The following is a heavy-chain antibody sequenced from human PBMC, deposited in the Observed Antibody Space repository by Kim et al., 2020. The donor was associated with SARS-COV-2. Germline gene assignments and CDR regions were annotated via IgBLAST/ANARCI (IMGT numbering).Heavy chain of an antibody. J-gene: IGHJ4*02. D-gene: IGHD6-19*01. CDR3: ARGGSGWYGVTVLDY. V-gene: IGHV4-59*09. Sequence: PSLKSRVTISVDTSKNRFSLKLSFVTAADTAVYYCARGGSGWYGVTVLDYWGQGTLVTVSS.